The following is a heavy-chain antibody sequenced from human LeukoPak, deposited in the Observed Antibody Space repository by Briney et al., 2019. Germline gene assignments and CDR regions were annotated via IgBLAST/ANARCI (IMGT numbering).Heavy chain of an antibody. CDR2: IYNSGSST. Sequence: GSLRLSCVASGFTFTDHPMNWIRQPPGKGLEWIGYIYNSGSSTIYNPSLQSRVTISVDMSKNQFSLRLSSVTAADTAVYFCVRDRELTYWGQGILVTVSS. D-gene: IGHD3-10*01. CDR1: GFTFTDHP. J-gene: IGHJ4*02. V-gene: IGHV4-59*11. CDR3: VRDRELTY.